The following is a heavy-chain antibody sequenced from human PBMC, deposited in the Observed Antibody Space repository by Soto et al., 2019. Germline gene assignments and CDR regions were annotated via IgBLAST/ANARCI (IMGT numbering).Heavy chain of an antibody. J-gene: IGHJ4*02. V-gene: IGHV3-23*01. CDR2: ISGSGGST. D-gene: IGHD3-10*01. CDR3: AKDQHVLLWFGELSPFDY. CDR1: GFTFSSYA. Sequence: GGSLRLSCAASGFTFSSYAMSWVRQAPGKGLEWVSAISGSGGSTYYADSVKGRFTISRDNSKNTLYLQMNSLRAEDTAVYYCAKDQHVLLWFGELSPFDYWGQGTLVTVSS.